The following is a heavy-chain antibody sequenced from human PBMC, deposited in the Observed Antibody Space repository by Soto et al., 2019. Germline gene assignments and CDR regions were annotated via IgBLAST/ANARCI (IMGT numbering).Heavy chain of an antibody. V-gene: IGHV3-23*01. CDR3: EHSEAPPCLLWFGENRAY. J-gene: IGHJ4*02. CDR1: GFTFSSYA. Sequence: EVQLLESGGVLVQPGGSLRLSCAASGFTFSSYAMSWVRQAPGQGLEWVSAISGSGGSTYYADSVKGRFTITRDNSKNTVYLQMNSLRTEDTALYYCEHSEAPPCLLWFGENRAYWGQGTLVTVSS. CDR2: ISGSGGST. D-gene: IGHD3-10*01.